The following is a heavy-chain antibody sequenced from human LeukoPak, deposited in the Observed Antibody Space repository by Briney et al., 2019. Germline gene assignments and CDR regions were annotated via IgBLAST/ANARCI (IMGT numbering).Heavy chain of an antibody. Sequence: PGGSLRLSCAASGFTFSNYWMHWVRQAPGKGLVWVSRINSDESSTSYADSVKGRFTISRDNAKNTLYLQMNSLRAEDTAVYYCARDYGGDHYFDYWGQGALVTVSS. J-gene: IGHJ4*02. CDR1: GFTFSNYW. V-gene: IGHV3-74*01. CDR2: INSDESST. D-gene: IGHD4-23*01. CDR3: ARDYGGDHYFDY.